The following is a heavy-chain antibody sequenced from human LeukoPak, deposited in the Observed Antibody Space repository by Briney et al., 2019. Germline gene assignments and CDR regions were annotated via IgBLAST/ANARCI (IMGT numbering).Heavy chain of an antibody. V-gene: IGHV4-39*01. CDR3: GTQAAGGPLEF. J-gene: IGHJ4*02. CDR2: IYYSGST. CDR1: GGSISSSSYY. D-gene: IGHD2-15*01. Sequence: PSETLSLTCTVSGGSISSSSYYWGWIRQPPGKGLEWIGSIYYSGSTHYIPSLKSRVTISLDTSKNQFSLKMSSVTAADTAVYYCGTQAAGGPLEFWGQGTLATVSS.